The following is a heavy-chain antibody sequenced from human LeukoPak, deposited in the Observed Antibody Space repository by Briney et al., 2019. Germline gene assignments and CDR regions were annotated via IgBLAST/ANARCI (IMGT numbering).Heavy chain of an antibody. Sequence: GGSLRLSCVTSGFIFSTYAMSWVRQAPGKGLEWVSIISGSGERAYYADSVKGRFTVSRDNSKNTLYLQMKSPRAEDTAVYYCVSQSFSGSDNYYFHYWGQGTLVAVSS. V-gene: IGHV3-23*01. D-gene: IGHD1-26*01. J-gene: IGHJ4*02. CDR3: VSQSFSGSDNYYFHY. CDR2: ISGSGERA. CDR1: GFIFSTYA.